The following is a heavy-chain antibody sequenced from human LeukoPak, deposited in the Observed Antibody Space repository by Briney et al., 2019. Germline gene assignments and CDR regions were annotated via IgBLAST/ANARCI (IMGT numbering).Heavy chain of an antibody. V-gene: IGHV3-21*01. J-gene: IGHJ5*02. CDR3: ARGLATVTTGYWFDP. CDR1: GFTFSSYS. D-gene: IGHD4-17*01. CDR2: ISSSSSYI. Sequence: GGSLRLSCAAYGFTFSSYSMNWVRQAPGKGLEWVSSISSSSSYIYYADSVKGRFTISRDNAKNSLYLQMNSLRAEDTAVYYCARGLATVTTGYWFDPWGQGTLVTVSS.